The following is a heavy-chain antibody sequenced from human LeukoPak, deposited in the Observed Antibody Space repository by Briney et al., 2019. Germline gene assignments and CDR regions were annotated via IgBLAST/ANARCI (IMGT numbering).Heavy chain of an antibody. Sequence: GGSLRLSCAASGFTFSSYAMSWVRQAPGKGLEWVAFIRYDGSNKYYADSVKGRFTISRDNSKNTLYLQMNSLRAEDTAVYYCAKAGGRLRLDLDYWGQGTLVTVSS. CDR3: AKAGGRLRLDLDY. CDR1: GFTFSSYA. V-gene: IGHV3-30*02. J-gene: IGHJ4*02. CDR2: IRYDGSNK. D-gene: IGHD1-1*01.